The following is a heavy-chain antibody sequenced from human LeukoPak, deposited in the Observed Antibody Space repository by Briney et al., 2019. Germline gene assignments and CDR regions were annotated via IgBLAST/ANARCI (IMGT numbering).Heavy chain of an antibody. CDR1: GFTFSSYW. Sequence: GGSLRLSCAASGFTFSSYWMSWVRQAPGKGLEWVANIKQDGSEKYYVDSVKGRFTISRDNAKNSLYPQMNSLRAKDTAVYYCARVAEPVYYDYVWGSYRYSAGFDYWGQGTLVTVSS. D-gene: IGHD3-16*02. V-gene: IGHV3-7*01. J-gene: IGHJ4*02. CDR3: ARVAEPVYYDYVWGSYRYSAGFDY. CDR2: IKQDGSEK.